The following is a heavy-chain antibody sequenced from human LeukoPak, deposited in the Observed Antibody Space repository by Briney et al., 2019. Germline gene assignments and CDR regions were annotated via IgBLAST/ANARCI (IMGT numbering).Heavy chain of an antibody. Sequence: ASVRVSCKVSGATLSKISIDWVRQAHGKGLEWMGSVGHEDGTTIHAQKFQGRFNMTVDTATDTAYMEMSSLMSEDTAIYYSATGAIVFDYWGQGTLVTVFS. CDR2: VGHEDGTT. D-gene: IGHD3-22*01. CDR3: ATGAIVFDY. V-gene: IGHV1-24*01. J-gene: IGHJ4*02. CDR1: GATLSKIS.